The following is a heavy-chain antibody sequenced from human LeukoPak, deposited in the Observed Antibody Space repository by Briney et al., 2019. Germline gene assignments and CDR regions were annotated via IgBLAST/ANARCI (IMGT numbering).Heavy chain of an antibody. CDR3: ARAKDTAMVFDY. CDR2: ISSSSSYI. CDR1: GFTFSSYG. J-gene: IGHJ4*02. V-gene: IGHV3-21*01. D-gene: IGHD5-18*01. Sequence: PGGSLRLSCAASGFTFSSYGMHWVRQAPGKGLEWVSSISSSSSYIYYADSVKGRFTISRVNAKNSLYLQMNSLRAEDTAVYYCARAKDTAMVFDYWGQGTLVTVSS.